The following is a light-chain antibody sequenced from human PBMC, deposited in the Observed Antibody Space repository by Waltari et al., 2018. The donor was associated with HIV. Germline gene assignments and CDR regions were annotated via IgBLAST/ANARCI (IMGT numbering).Light chain of an antibody. V-gene: IGLV2-23*02. CDR1: SIAVGIYKL. CDR3: CSYAGSRIP. CDR2: EVF. J-gene: IGLJ2*01. Sequence: HSALTKPASVSGSFGQSSTLSCTASSIAVGIYKLCSWYQHNPGKAPKLILYEVFKRPSGVSNRFSGSKSGNTASLTVSGLQAEDEGHYYCCSYAGSRIPFGGGTKLTVL.